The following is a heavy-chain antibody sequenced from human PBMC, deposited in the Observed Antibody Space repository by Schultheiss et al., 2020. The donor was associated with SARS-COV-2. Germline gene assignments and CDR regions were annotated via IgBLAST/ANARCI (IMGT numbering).Heavy chain of an antibody. V-gene: IGHV4-59*01. J-gene: IGHJ4*02. Sequence: SETLSLTCTVSGGSISSYYWSWIRQHPGKGLEWIGYIDSSGSTNYNPSLKSRVTISVDTSKNQFSLKLSSVTAADTAVYYCAREGATKFDYWGQGTLVTVSS. D-gene: IGHD1-26*01. CDR1: GGSISSYY. CDR2: IDSSGST. CDR3: AREGATKFDY.